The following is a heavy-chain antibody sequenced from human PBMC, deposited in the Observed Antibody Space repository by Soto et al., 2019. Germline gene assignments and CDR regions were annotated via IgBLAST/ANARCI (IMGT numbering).Heavy chain of an antibody. CDR1: GFTFSSYA. D-gene: IGHD3-9*01. Sequence: GGSLRLSCAASGFTFSSYAMSWVRQAPGKGLEWVSAISGSGGSTYYADSVKGRFTISRDNSKNTLYLQMNSLRAEDTAVYYCAKDRGYDILTGYQHFDYWGQGTLVTVSS. V-gene: IGHV3-23*01. CDR2: ISGSGGST. CDR3: AKDRGYDILTGYQHFDY. J-gene: IGHJ4*02.